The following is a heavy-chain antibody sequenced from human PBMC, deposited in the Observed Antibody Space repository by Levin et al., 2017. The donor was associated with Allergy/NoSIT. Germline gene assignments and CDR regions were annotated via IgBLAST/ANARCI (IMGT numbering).Heavy chain of an antibody. CDR1: GDSISRGFYY. Sequence: SQTLSLTCSVSGDSISRGFYYWSWIRQPAGEGLDWIGRIYVTGSTTYSPSLKSRVPISLDRSKDQVSLKINSVTAADTAVYYCARDLEGFSGYKPYCYTDVWGKGTTVTVSS. V-gene: IGHV4-61*02. D-gene: IGHD5-12*01. CDR3: ARDLEGFSGYKPYCYTDV. CDR2: IYVTGST. J-gene: IGHJ6*03.